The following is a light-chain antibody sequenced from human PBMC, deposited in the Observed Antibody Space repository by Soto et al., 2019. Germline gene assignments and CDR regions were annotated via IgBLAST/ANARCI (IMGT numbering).Light chain of an antibody. J-gene: IGKJ1*01. CDR1: QSIGIW. CDR3: QQYRDYSWT. Sequence: IQMTQSPSTVSASVGDRVAITCRASQSIGIWLAWYQQKPGKAPRFLIYTASTLLGGVPSRFSGSGSGTEFTLTISSLQPDDFAIYYCQQYRDYSWTFGQGTKVEIK. V-gene: IGKV1-5*03. CDR2: TAS.